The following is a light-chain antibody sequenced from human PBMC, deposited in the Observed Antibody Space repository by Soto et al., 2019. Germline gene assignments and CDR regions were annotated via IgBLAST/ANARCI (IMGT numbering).Light chain of an antibody. CDR3: QSYDSSLSGWV. CDR2: GNS. V-gene: IGLV1-40*01. CDR1: SSNIGAGYD. Sequence: QSVLTQPPSVSGAPGQRDTISCTGSSSNIGAGYDVHWYQQLPGTAPKLLIYGNSNRPSGVPDRLSGSKSGTSASLAITGLQAEDEADYYCQSYDSSLSGWVFGGGTKLTVL. J-gene: IGLJ3*02.